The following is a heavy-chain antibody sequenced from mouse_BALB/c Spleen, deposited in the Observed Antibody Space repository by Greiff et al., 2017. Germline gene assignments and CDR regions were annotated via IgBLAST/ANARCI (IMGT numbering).Heavy chain of an antibody. CDR3: ARPDYYGSSAYYAMDY. CDR1: GFAFSSYD. Sequence: EVKLVESGGGLVKPGGSLKLSCAASGFAFSSYDMSWVRQTPEKRLEWVAYISSGGGSTYYPDTVKGRFTISRDNAKNTLYLQMSSLKSEDTAMFYCARPDYYGSSAYYAMDYWGQGTSVTVSS. V-gene: IGHV5-12-1*01. D-gene: IGHD1-1*01. J-gene: IGHJ4*01. CDR2: ISSGGGST.